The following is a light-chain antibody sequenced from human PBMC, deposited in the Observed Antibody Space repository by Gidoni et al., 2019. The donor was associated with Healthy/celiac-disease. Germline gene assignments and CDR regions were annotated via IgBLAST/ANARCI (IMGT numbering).Light chain of an antibody. V-gene: IGKV2-28*01. CDR2: LRS. CDR3: MQAPWT. Sequence: DIVMTQSPLSLPVTPAEPASISCRSSQTLLHSNGYNYLDWYLQKPGQSPQLLIYLRSNRASGVPDRFSCSGSGTDFTLKISRVEAEDVGVYYCMQAPWTFGQGTKVEIK. CDR1: QTLLHSNGYNY. J-gene: IGKJ1*01.